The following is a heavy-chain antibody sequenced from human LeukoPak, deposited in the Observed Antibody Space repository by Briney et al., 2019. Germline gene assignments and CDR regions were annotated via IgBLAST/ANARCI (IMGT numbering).Heavy chain of an antibody. J-gene: IGHJ4*02. CDR2: INHSGST. CDR3: AXXXXXVAAKYYFDY. CDR1: GGSISSYY. D-gene: IGHD6-19*01. Sequence: SETLSLTCTVSGGSISSYYWSWIRQPPGKGLEWIGEINHSGSTNYNPSLKSRVTISVDTSKNQFSLKLSSVTAADTAVYYCAXXXXXVAAKYYFDYWGQGTLVTVSS. V-gene: IGHV4-34*01.